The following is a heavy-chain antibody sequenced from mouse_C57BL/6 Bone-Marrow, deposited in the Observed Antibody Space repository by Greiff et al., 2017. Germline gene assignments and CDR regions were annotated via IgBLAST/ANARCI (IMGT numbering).Heavy chain of an antibody. Sequence: QVQLQQPGAELVKPGASVKMSCKASGYTFTSYWINWVKQRPGQGLEWIGDIYPGSGSTNYNEKFKSKATLTVDTSSSTAYMQLSSLTSEDSAVYYCARDYLDSVTGDYWGQGNTLTVSS. D-gene: IGHD4-1*01. CDR1: GYTFTSYW. CDR3: ARDYLDSVTGDY. CDR2: IYPGSGST. V-gene: IGHV1-55*01. J-gene: IGHJ2*01.